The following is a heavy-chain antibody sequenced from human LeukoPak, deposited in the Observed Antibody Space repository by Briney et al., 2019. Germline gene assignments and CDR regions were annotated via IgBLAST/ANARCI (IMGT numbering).Heavy chain of an antibody. V-gene: IGHV3-23*01. Sequence: GRSLRLSCAASGFTFNKYAMTWVRQAPGKGLVWVAVISVSGDNTDYADSVKGRFTISIDNSKNTLSLQMNSLRVEDTAVYYCAKVVGTGTTPTDYWGQGTLVTVSS. CDR3: AKVVGTGTTPTDY. CDR1: GFTFNKYA. J-gene: IGHJ4*02. D-gene: IGHD1-1*01. CDR2: ISVSGDNT.